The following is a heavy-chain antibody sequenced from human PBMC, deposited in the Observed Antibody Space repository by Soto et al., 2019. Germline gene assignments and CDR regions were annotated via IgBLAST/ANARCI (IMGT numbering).Heavy chain of an antibody. CDR1: GFTFGDYA. J-gene: IGHJ5*02. Sequence: GGSLSLSCTASGFTFGDYAMSWFRQAPGKGLEWVGFIRSKAYGGTTEYAASVKGRFTISRDDSKSIAYLQMNSLKTEDTAVYYCTRDQYSGSYIGWFDPWGQGTLVTVSS. V-gene: IGHV3-49*03. D-gene: IGHD1-26*01. CDR2: IRSKAYGGTT. CDR3: TRDQYSGSYIGWFDP.